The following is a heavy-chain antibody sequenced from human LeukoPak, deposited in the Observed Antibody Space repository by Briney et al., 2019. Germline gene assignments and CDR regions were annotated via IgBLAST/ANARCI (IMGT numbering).Heavy chain of an antibody. CDR1: GFTFSNSA. J-gene: IGHJ4*02. CDR2: INNVASHI. CDR3: ARDPTQYLRYGHFDY. V-gene: IGHV3-21*01. Sequence: SGRSLRLSCAASGFTFSNSAMNWVRQAPGKGLEWVSSINNVASHIYYAHSVKGRFTISRDNAKNSLYLQMNSLSDEDTAVYYCARDPTQYLRYGHFDYWGQGTLVTVSS. D-gene: IGHD5/OR15-5a*01.